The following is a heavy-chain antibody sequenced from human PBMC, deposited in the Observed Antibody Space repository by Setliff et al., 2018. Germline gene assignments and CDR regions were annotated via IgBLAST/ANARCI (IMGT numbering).Heavy chain of an antibody. CDR1: GFNFENYI. CDR3: ARGQATGVGSTLQY. J-gene: IGHJ4*02. D-gene: IGHD1-1*01. V-gene: IGHV3-43*01. CDR2: ISWDGGST. Sequence: SGGSLRLSCAASGFNFENYIMHWVRQVPGKGLEWVSLISWDGGSTYYADSVKGRFTISRDNSKNSLYPQTNSLRTEDTALYYCARGQATGVGSTLQYWGQGTQVTVSS.